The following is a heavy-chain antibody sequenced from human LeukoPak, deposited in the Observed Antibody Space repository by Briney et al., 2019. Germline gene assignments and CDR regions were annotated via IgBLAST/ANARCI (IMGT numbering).Heavy chain of an antibody. Sequence: ASVKVSCKASGYTFTSYGISWVRQAPGQGLEWMGWITAYNGNTKYAQKLQGRVTMTTDTSTSTAYVELRSLRSDDTAVYYCARGLYSGSYYRPYYNGMDVWGQGTTVTVSS. J-gene: IGHJ6*02. CDR2: ITAYNGNT. V-gene: IGHV1-18*01. D-gene: IGHD1-26*01. CDR1: GYTFTSYG. CDR3: ARGLYSGSYYRPYYNGMDV.